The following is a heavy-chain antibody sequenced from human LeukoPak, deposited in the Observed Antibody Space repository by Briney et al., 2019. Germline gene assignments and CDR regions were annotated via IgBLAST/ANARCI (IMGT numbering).Heavy chain of an antibody. CDR2: VYYVGTS. CDR3: ATSHLQMDLSVYPFDI. D-gene: IGHD5-24*01. Sequence: SETLSLTCTVSGGSISPYYWSWIRQPPGKGLEWIGYVYYVGTSNYNPSLESQVTISVDSENQFSLELSSVTAADTAVYYCATSHLQMDLSVYPFDIWGQGTMVTVSS. V-gene: IGHV4-59*01. CDR1: GGSISPYY. J-gene: IGHJ3*02.